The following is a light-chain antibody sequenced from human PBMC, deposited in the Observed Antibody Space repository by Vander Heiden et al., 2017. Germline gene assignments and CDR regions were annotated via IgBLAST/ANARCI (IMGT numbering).Light chain of an antibody. J-gene: IGKJ4*01. Sequence: IVMTQSPDSLAVSLGETATINCKSSQSILYTPNNNNYLAWYQQKPGQPPRLLIYWASTRESGVPDRFSGSGSGTDFTLTISSLQAEDVAVYYCHQEQLTPVTFGGGTKVDI. CDR2: WAS. V-gene: IGKV4-1*01. CDR1: QSILYTPNNNNY. CDR3: HQEQLTPVT.